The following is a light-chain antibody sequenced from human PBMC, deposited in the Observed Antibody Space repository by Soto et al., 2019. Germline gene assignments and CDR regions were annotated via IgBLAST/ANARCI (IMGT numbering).Light chain of an antibody. CDR1: QSISSY. CDR3: QQSYSTPPWT. Sequence: SSLSASVGDRVTITCRASQSISSYLNWYQQKPGKAPKLLIYAASSLQSGVPSRFSGSGSGTDFTLTISSLQPEDFATYYCQQSYSTPPWTFGQGTRWIS. J-gene: IGKJ1*01. CDR2: AAS. V-gene: IGKV1-39*01.